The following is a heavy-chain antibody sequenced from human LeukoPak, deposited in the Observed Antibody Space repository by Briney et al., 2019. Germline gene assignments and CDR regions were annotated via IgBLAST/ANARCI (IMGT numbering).Heavy chain of an antibody. CDR3: ARDRFYCTNGVCYWDWFDP. D-gene: IGHD2-8*01. V-gene: IGHV4-61*02. CDR1: GGSISSGSYY. J-gene: IGHJ5*02. Sequence: SQTLSLTCTVSGGSISSGSYYWSWIRQPAGKGLEWIGRIYTSGSTNYNPSLKSRVTISVDTSKNQFSLKLSSVTAVDTAVYYCARDRFYCTNGVCYWDWFDPWGQGTLVTVSS. CDR2: IYTSGST.